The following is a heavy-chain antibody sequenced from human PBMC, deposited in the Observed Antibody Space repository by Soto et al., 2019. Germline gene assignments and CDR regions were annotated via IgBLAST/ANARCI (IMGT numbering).Heavy chain of an antibody. Sequence: QVQLVQPGAEVKKPGCSGKVSCKASRGTFSSYAISWVRQAPGQGLEWMGGIIPISGTANYAQKFQGRVTITADASTSTAYMELSSLRSEDTAVYYCARSQGSSTSLEIYYYYYYGMDVWGQGTTVTVSS. CDR1: RGTFSSYA. J-gene: IGHJ6*02. V-gene: IGHV1-69*01. CDR3: ARSQGSSTSLEIYYYYYYGMDV. D-gene: IGHD2-2*01. CDR2: IIPISGTA.